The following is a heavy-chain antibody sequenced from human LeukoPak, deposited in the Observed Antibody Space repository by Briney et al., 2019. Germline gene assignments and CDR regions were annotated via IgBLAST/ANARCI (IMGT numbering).Heavy chain of an antibody. V-gene: IGHV4-30-4*08. CDR3: ARDVRGYSYGSFDY. Sequence: SETLSLTCTVSGGSINSGDYYWSWIRQPPGKGLEWIGYIYYSGSTYYNPSLKSRVTISVDTSKNQFSLKLSSVTAADTAVYYCARDVRGYSYGSFDYWGQGTLVTVSS. CDR1: GGSINSGDYY. CDR2: IYYSGST. D-gene: IGHD5-18*01. J-gene: IGHJ4*02.